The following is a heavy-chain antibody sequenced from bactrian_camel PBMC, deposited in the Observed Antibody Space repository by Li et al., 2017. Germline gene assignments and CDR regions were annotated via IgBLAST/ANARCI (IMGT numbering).Heavy chain of an antibody. J-gene: IGHJ4*01. CDR2: NVVAGNP. Sequence: QVQLVEAGGDTVQVGGSLRLACSMSGSTYMQCMAWFREVPGKERERVARNVVAGNPTYLDSVRGRFTITQDRAKNTLYLQMDNLDPQDTAVYYCVAESGYICTRSMNYNHWGQGTQVTVS. V-gene: IGHV3S53*01. D-gene: IGHD6*01. CDR3: VAESGYICTRSMNYNH. CDR1: GSTYMQC.